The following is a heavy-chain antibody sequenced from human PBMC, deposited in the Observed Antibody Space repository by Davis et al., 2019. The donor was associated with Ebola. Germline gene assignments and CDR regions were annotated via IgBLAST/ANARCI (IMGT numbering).Heavy chain of an antibody. CDR1: GYTFTSYS. D-gene: IGHD6-13*01. Sequence: AASVKVSCKTSGYTFTSYSMHWVRQAPGKGLEWMGIINPSGGSTFYAQKFQGRVTMTRDTSTSTVYMELSSLRSEDTAVYYCARARGFSSTWYGGDYWGQGTLVTVSS. J-gene: IGHJ4*02. CDR3: ARARGFSSTWYGGDY. CDR2: INPSGGST. V-gene: IGHV1-46*01.